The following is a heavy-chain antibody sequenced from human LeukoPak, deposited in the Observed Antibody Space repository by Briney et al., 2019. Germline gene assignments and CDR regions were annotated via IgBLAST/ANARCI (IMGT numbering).Heavy chain of an antibody. CDR1: GYTFTSYY. J-gene: IGHJ4*02. CDR3: ALFGAYYDSSGYPGDFDY. CDR2: INPSGGST. V-gene: IGHV1-46*01. Sequence: ASVKVSCKAPGYTFTSYYMHWVRQAPGQGLEWMGIINPSGGSTSYAQKFQGRVTMTRDTSTSTVYMELCSLRSEDTAVYYCALFGAYYDSSGYPGDFDYWGQGTLVTVSS. D-gene: IGHD3-22*01.